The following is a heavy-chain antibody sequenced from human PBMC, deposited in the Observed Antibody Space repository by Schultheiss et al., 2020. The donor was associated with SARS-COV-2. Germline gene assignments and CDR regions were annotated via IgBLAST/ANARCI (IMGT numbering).Heavy chain of an antibody. D-gene: IGHD1-26*01. CDR3: ARDGVMVGATSYYYYGMDV. Sequence: ASVKVSCKASGYTFTSYGINWVRQAPGQGLEWMGWISAYNGNTNYAQKLQGRVTMTTDTSTSTAYMELRSLRSDDTAVYYCARDGVMVGATSYYYYGMDVWGQGTTVTVSS. V-gene: IGHV1-18*01. CDR1: GYTFTSYG. CDR2: ISAYNGNT. J-gene: IGHJ6*02.